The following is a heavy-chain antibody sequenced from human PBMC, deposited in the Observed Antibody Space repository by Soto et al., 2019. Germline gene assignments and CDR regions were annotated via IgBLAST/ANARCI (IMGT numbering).Heavy chain of an antibody. V-gene: IGHV1-2*04. D-gene: IGHD4-17*01. CDR3: ARSDMTRIPNFGY. CDR1: GYTFTYYY. Sequence: QVQLVQSGAELKKPGASVKVSCKASGYTFTYYYIHWVRQAPGQGLEWMGWINPNSGATNYAQKFQDWVTMTRDTSITTAYMEFSRLRSDDTAVYYCARSDMTRIPNFGYWGQGTLVTVSS. J-gene: IGHJ4*02. CDR2: INPNSGAT.